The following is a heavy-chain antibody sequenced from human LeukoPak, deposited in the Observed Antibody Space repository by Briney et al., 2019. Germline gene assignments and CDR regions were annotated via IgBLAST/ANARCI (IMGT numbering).Heavy chain of an antibody. Sequence: GASVKVSCKASGGTFSSYATSWVRQAPGQGLEWMGRIIPIFGTANYAQKFQGRVTITADESTSTAYMELSSLRSEDTAVYYCARDRTERLRYFDWSKRGYFDYWGQGTLVTVSS. CDR1: GGTFSSYA. CDR3: ARDRTERLRYFDWSKRGYFDY. CDR2: IIPIFGTA. D-gene: IGHD3-9*01. J-gene: IGHJ4*02. V-gene: IGHV1-69*13.